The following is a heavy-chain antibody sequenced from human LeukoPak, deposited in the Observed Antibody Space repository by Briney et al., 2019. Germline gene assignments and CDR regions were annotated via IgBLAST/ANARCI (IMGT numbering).Heavy chain of an antibody. V-gene: IGHV3-15*01. D-gene: IGHD3-22*01. Sequence: NPGGSLRLSCAASGFTFSSYAMSWVRQAPGKGLEWVGRIKTQSDGERTDYAAPVKGRFIISRDDSKNTVFLQMNSLRAEDTAVYYCAKVPRYYYDSSGYLGYWGQGTLVTVSS. CDR3: AKVPRYYYDSSGYLGY. CDR1: GFTFSSYA. CDR2: IKTQSDGERT. J-gene: IGHJ4*02.